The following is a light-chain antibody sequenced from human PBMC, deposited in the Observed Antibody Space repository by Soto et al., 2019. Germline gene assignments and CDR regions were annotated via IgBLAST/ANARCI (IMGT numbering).Light chain of an antibody. V-gene: IGKV3-20*01. CDR2: GAS. Sequence: ALTQSPCTLSSSPGERATLSCRASQSVSSNYLAWYQQKPGQAPRLLIYGASSRATGIPDRFSGSGSETDFTLTISSLEPEDFAVYYCQQRGSWPPSITFGQGTRLEIK. CDR1: QSVSSNY. J-gene: IGKJ5*01. CDR3: QQRGSWPPSIT.